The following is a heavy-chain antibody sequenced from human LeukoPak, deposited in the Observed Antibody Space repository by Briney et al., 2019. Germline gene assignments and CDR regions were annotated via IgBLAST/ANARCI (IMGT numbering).Heavy chain of an antibody. CDR2: IHHSGST. CDR3: ARHVGATYYDFWSGYYTPQPFDY. J-gene: IGHJ4*02. Sequence: SETLSLTCAVYGGSFSDYYWSWIRQPPGKGLEWIGEIHHSGSTNYNPSLESRVTISVDTSKNQFSLKLSSVTAADTAVYYCARHVGATYYDFWSGYYTPQPFDYWGQGTLVTVSS. CDR1: GGSFSDYY. D-gene: IGHD3-3*01. V-gene: IGHV4-34*01.